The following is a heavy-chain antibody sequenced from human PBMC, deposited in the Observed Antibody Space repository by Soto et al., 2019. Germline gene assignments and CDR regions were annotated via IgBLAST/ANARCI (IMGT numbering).Heavy chain of an antibody. V-gene: IGHV3-23*01. J-gene: IGHJ4*02. D-gene: IGHD6-13*01. CDR3: AKDLGSSWYYFAS. CDR2: ISGSGGAT. Sequence: PGGSLRLSCAASGFGLSSYAVSWVRQAPGKGLEWVSVISGSGGATYYADSVKGRFTISRDNSKNTLYLQMNSVRAEDTAVYYCAKDLGSSWYYFASGGKDPLFTVSS. CDR1: GFGLSSYA.